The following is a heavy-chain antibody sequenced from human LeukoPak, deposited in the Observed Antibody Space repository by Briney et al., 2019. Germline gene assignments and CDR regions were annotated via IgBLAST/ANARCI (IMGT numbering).Heavy chain of an antibody. CDR1: GGSISSGGYY. Sequence: SQTLSLTCTVSGGSISSGGYYWSWIRQHPGKGLEWIGYIYYSGSTYYNPSLKSRVTISVDTSKNQFSLKLSSVTAADTAVDYCARADSPQQLALDFWGQGTLVTVSS. J-gene: IGHJ4*02. V-gene: IGHV4-31*03. CDR3: ARADSPQQLALDF. CDR2: IYYSGST. D-gene: IGHD6-13*01.